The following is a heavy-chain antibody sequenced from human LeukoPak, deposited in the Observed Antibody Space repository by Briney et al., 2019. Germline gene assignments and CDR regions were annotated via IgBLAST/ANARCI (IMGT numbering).Heavy chain of an antibody. CDR2: INQDGSEK. CDR3: ARNGYCSSTSCSPFLDV. J-gene: IGHJ6*02. D-gene: IGHD2-2*01. Sequence: GGSLRLSCAASGFTFTSYWMSWVRQAPGKGLEWVANINQDGSEKYYVDSVKGRFTISRDNAKNSLYLQMNSLRAEDTAVYYCARNGYCSSTSCSPFLDVWGQGTTVTVSS. CDR1: GFTFTSYW. V-gene: IGHV3-7*01.